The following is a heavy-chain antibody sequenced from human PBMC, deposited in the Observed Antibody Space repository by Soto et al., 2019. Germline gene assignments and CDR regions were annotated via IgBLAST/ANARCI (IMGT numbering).Heavy chain of an antibody. CDR3: ASYTLGYCSGGSCYSAAFDI. V-gene: IGHV3-33*01. CDR1: GFTFSSYG. Sequence: TGGSLRLSCAASGFTFSSYGMHWVRQAPGKGLEWVAVIWYDGSNKYYADSVKGRFTISRDNSKNTLYLQMNSLRAEDTAVYYCASYTLGYCSGGSCYSAAFDIWGQGTMVTVSS. D-gene: IGHD2-15*01. CDR2: IWYDGSNK. J-gene: IGHJ3*02.